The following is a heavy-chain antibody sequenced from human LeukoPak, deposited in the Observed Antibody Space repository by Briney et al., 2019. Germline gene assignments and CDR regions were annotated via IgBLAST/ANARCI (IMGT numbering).Heavy chain of an antibody. CDR1: GGTFSSYA. Sequence: ASVKVSCKASGGTFSSYAISWVRQAPGQGLEWMGGIIPIFGTATYAQKFQGRVKITADESTSTAYMELSSLRYEDTAVYYCARSPYGSGSYHWFDPWGQGTLVTVSS. V-gene: IGHV1-69*13. D-gene: IGHD3-10*01. J-gene: IGHJ5*02. CDR3: ARSPYGSGSYHWFDP. CDR2: IIPIFGTA.